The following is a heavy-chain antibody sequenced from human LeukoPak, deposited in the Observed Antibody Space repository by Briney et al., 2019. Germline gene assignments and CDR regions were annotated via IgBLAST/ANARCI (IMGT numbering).Heavy chain of an antibody. D-gene: IGHD2-15*01. CDR2: IIPIFGTA. CDR1: GGTFSSYA. V-gene: IGHV1-69*13. CDR3: ARAVFGYCSGGSCYHRRGYSYGSFDY. Sequence: SVKVSCKASGGTFSSYAISWVRQAPGQGLEWMGGIIPIFGTANYAQKFQGRVTITADESTSTAYMELSSLRSEDTAVYYCARAVFGYCSGGSCYHRRGYSYGSFDYWGQGTLVTVSS. J-gene: IGHJ4*02.